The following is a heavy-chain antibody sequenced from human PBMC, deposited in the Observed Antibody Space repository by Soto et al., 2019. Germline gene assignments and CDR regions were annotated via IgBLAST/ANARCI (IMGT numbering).Heavy chain of an antibody. D-gene: IGHD3-22*01. CDR2: INHRGST. J-gene: IGHJ4*02. V-gene: IGHV4-34*01. CDR1: GGSFSGYY. CDR3: TRGIAMKAAVQGGAPDKYFFDS. Sequence: QVQLQQWGAGLLKPSETLSLTCAVYGGSFSGYYWSWIRQPPGKGREWIGEINHRGSTNYNPSLKSRVTISVDTSTNQFSLKLRSVTAADSAVYYCTRGIAMKAAVQGGAPDKYFFDSWGQGTLVTVSS.